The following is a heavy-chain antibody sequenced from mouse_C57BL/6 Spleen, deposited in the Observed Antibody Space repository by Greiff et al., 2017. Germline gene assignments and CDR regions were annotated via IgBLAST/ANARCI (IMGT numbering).Heavy chain of an antibody. J-gene: IGHJ2*01. D-gene: IGHD2-3*01. CDR2: IYPGSGST. CDR1: GYTFTSYW. Sequence: QVQLQQPGAELVKPGASVKMSCKASGYTFTSYWITWVKQRPGQGLGWIGDIYPGSGSTNYNEKFKSKATLTVDTSSSTAYMQLSSLTAEDSAVYYCARIYDGLYYFDYWGQGTTLTVSS. V-gene: IGHV1-55*01. CDR3: ARIYDGLYYFDY.